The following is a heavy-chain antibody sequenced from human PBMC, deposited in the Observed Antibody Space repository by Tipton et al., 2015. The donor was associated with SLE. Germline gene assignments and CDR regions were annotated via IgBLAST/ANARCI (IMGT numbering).Heavy chain of an antibody. CDR3: GIIDVGHPAAAAPLHHYGVDV. CDR1: GGSFSGYY. D-gene: IGHD6-13*01. V-gene: IGHV4-34*01. CDR2: INHSGRT. J-gene: IGHJ6*02. Sequence: TLSLTCAVYGGSFSGYYWRWIPQPPGKGLEWIGEINHSGRTNYNPSLQSRVTISLDTSKNQFSLKLSSVTAADTAEDSCGIIDVGHPAAAAPLHHYGVDVWGQVTTVTVSS.